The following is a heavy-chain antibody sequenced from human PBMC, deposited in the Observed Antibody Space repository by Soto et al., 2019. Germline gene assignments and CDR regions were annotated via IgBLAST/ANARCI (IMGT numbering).Heavy chain of an antibody. Sequence: ASVKVSCKASGYTFTGYYMHWVRQAPGQGLEWMGWISAYNGNTNYAQKLQGRVTMTTDTSTSTAYMELRSLRSDDTAVYYCARQYCSGGSCYSGSFDYWGQGTLVTVSS. CDR1: GYTFTGYY. CDR3: ARQYCSGGSCYSGSFDY. CDR2: ISAYNGNT. V-gene: IGHV1-18*04. D-gene: IGHD2-15*01. J-gene: IGHJ4*02.